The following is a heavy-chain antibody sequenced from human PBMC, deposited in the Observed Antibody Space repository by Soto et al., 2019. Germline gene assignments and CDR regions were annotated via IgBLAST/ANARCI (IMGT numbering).Heavy chain of an antibody. D-gene: IGHD3-3*01. Sequence: SETLSLTCTVSGGSISSSSYYWGWIRQPPGKGLEWIGSIYYSGSTYYNPSLKSRVTISVDTSKNQFSLKLSSVTAADTAVYYCARPYYDFWSGTDRVNSFWFDPWGQGTLVTVSS. CDR2: IYYSGST. V-gene: IGHV4-39*01. J-gene: IGHJ5*02. CDR1: GGSISSSSYY. CDR3: ARPYYDFWSGTDRVNSFWFDP.